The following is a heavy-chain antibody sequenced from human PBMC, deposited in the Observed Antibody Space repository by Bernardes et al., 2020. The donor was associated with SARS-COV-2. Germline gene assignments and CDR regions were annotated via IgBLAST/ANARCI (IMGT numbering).Heavy chain of an antibody. J-gene: IGHJ4*02. CDR1: GGSVSGYH. CDR3: ARQKGRRGYSYGLYYFDY. V-gene: IGHV4-59*02. Sequence: SETLSLTCTVSGGSVSGYHWTWIRQPPGRGLEWIAFMHSSGSTNYNPSLKSRVAMSVDTSKSQVSLKVNSVTAADTAVYYCARQKGRRGYSYGLYYFDYWGQGTLVTVSS. CDR2: MHSSGST. D-gene: IGHD5-18*01.